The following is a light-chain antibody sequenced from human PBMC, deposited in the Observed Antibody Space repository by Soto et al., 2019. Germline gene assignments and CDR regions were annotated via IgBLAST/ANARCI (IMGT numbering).Light chain of an antibody. CDR2: EVS. CDR3: CSYAGSSTPLI. Sequence: QSVLTPPASVSGSPGQSITISCTGTSSDVGSYNLVSWYQQHPGKAPKLMIYEVSKRPSGVSNRSSGSKSGNTASLTISGLQAEDEADYYCCSYAGSSTPLIFGTGTKVTVL. CDR1: SSDVGSYNL. V-gene: IGLV2-23*02. J-gene: IGLJ1*01.